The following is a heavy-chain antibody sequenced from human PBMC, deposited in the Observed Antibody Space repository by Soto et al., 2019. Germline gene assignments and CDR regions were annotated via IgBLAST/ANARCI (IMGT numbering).Heavy chain of an antibody. V-gene: IGHV2-26*01. CDR3: ARRHLAVAVSPWFDT. CDR1: GLSITDSEMG. Sequence: QVTLKESGPVLVKPTETLTLRCTVSGLSITDSEMGVSWIRQPPGQPLEWLAHIDSSGEKSYRTFLKSRLAISKDTSKSQIVLTMTNMDPADTATYYCARRHLAVAVSPWFDTWCQGIPVTVSS. D-gene: IGHD6-19*01. CDR2: IDSSGEK. J-gene: IGHJ5*02.